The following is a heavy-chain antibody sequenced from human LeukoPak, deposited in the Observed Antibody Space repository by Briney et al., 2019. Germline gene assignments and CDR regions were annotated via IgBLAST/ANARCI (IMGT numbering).Heavy chain of an antibody. CDR1: GGSISSSSYY. J-gene: IGHJ2*01. D-gene: IGHD3-22*01. Sequence: SETLSLTCTVSGGSISSSSYYWGWIRQPPGKGLEWIGSIYYSGSTCYNPSLKSRVTISVDTSKNQFSLKLSSVTAADTAVYYCARRYYDSSGYYHYLYERYFDLWGRGTLVTVSS. CDR3: ARRYYDSSGYYHYLYERYFDL. CDR2: IYYSGST. V-gene: IGHV4-39*01.